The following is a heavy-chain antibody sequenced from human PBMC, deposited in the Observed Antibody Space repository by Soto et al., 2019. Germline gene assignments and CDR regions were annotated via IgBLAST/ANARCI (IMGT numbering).Heavy chain of an antibody. CDR3: ARMYSSSWYFDY. CDR2: IYTTGST. V-gene: IGHV4-4*07. D-gene: IGHD6-13*01. J-gene: IGHJ4*02. Sequence: SETLSLTCNVSGASLTGYYWSWIRQPPGKGLEWIGRIYTTGSTNYNPSLKSRVTMSVDTSKNQFSLKLSSVTAADTAVYYCARMYSSSWYFDYWGQGTLVTVSS. CDR1: GASLTGYY.